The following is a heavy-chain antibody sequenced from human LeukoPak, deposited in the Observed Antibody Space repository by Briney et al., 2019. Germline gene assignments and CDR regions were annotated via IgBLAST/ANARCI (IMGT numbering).Heavy chain of an antibody. Sequence: PGGSLRLSCAASGFTFSSYAMSWVRQAPGKGLEWVSTISGSGGSTYYADSVKGRFTISRDNSKNTLYLQMNSLRAEDTAVYYCAKSIAVAGMGWFDPWGQGTLVTVSS. J-gene: IGHJ5*02. V-gene: IGHV3-23*01. CDR2: ISGSGGST. CDR3: AKSIAVAGMGWFDP. CDR1: GFTFSSYA. D-gene: IGHD6-19*01.